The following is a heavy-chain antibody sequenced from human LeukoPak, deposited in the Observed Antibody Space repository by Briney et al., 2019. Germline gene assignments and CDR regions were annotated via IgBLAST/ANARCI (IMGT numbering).Heavy chain of an antibody. Sequence: ASVKVSCKASGYTFTGYYMHWVRQAPGQGLEWMGRINPNSGGTNYAQKFQGRVTMTRDTSISTAYMELSRLRSDDTAVYYCARDLLLTYYDFWSGYPYYYYGMDVWAKGPRSPSP. CDR2: INPNSGGT. J-gene: IGHJ6*02. CDR3: ARDLLLTYYDFWSGYPYYYYGMDV. D-gene: IGHD3-3*01. V-gene: IGHV1-2*06. CDR1: GYTFTGYY.